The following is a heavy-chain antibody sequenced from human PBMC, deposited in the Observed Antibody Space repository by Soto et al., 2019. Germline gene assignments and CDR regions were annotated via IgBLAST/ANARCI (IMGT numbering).Heavy chain of an antibody. J-gene: IGHJ4*02. CDR2: ISYDGSNK. Sequence: QVQLVESGGGVVQPGRSLRLSCAASGFTFSSYGMHWVRQAPGKGLEWVAVISYDGSNKYYADSVKARFTISRDNSKNTLNLQLNSLRVEDTAVYYCAKGSGILTGYYTDDYWGQGTLVTVSS. CDR3: AKGSGILTGYYTDDY. D-gene: IGHD3-9*01. V-gene: IGHV3-30*18. CDR1: GFTFSSYG.